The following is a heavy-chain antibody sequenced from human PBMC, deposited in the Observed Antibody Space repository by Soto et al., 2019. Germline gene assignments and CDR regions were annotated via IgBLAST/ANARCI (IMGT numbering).Heavy chain of an antibody. J-gene: IGHJ6*02. D-gene: IGHD3-10*01. Sequence: QVQLVECGGGVVQPGRSLRLSCAASGFTFSSYGMHWVRQAPGKGLEWVAVIWYDGSNKYYADSVKGRFTISRDNSKNTLYLQMNSLRAEDTAVYYCARDLSGSGTNGMDVWGQGTTVTVSS. V-gene: IGHV3-33*01. CDR2: IWYDGSNK. CDR1: GFTFSSYG. CDR3: ARDLSGSGTNGMDV.